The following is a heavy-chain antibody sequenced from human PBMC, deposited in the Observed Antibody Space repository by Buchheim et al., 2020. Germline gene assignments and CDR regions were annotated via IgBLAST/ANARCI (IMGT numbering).Heavy chain of an antibody. CDR1: GGSLSGYY. D-gene: IGHD6-19*01. CDR2: INHSGST. CDR3: ARAAVAEGIDY. J-gene: IGHJ4*02. V-gene: IGHV4-34*01. Sequence: QVQLQQWGAGLLKPSETLSLTCAVYGGSLSGYYWSWIRQPPGKGLEWIGEINHSGSTNYNPSLKSRVTISVDTSKNQFSLKLSSVTAADTAVYYCARAAVAEGIDYWGQGTL.